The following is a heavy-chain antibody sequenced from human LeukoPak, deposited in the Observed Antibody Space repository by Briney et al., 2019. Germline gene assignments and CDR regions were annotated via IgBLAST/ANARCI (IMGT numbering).Heavy chain of an antibody. Sequence: SETLSLTCAISGGSISSSNWWSWVRQPPGKGLEWIGEIYHSGSTNYNPSLKSRVTMSVDKSKNQFSLNLNSVTAADTAVYYCLYGGNSGDWVYWGQGTLVTVSS. V-gene: IGHV4-4*02. CDR1: GGSISSSNW. J-gene: IGHJ4*02. CDR3: LYGGNSGDWVY. CDR2: IYHSGST. D-gene: IGHD4-23*01.